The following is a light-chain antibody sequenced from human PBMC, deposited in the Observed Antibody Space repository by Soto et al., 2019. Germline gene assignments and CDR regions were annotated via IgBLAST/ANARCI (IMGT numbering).Light chain of an antibody. CDR2: DAS. J-gene: IGKJ5*01. CDR1: QNIASC. Sequence: DIQMTQSPSTLSASVGDRVTITCRASQNIASCFAWYQQEPGKATKVLLYDASTFDSGVPSRFIGSGSGTDVTLTISRLQPGDFAAYYCQQYNTYPATFGQGTRLEIK. V-gene: IGKV1-5*01. CDR3: QQYNTYPAT.